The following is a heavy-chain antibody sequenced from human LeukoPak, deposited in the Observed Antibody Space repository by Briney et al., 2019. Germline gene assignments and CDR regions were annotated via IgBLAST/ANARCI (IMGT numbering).Heavy chain of an antibody. V-gene: IGHV4-39*01. CDR3: ARRRPSHYFDY. CDR1: GGSISSGYFY. J-gene: IGHJ4*02. CDR2: VYYSGST. Sequence: SETLSLTCTVSGGSISSGYFYWGWIRQPPGKGLEWIGSVYYSGSTYYNPSLKSRVTISVDTSKNQFSLKLSSVTAADTAVYYCARRRPSHYFDYWGQGTLVTVSS.